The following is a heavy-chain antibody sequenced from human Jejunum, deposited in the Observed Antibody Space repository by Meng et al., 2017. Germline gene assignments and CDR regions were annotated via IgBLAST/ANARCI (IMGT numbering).Heavy chain of an antibody. CDR3: ARGWGAPDY. V-gene: IGHV3-7*01. Sequence: GESLKISCAASGFTFSSSWMTWVRQAPGKGLEWVANIKHDGSDNHYVDSVKGRFTISRDNAKNSVYLQMNSLRAEDTAVYDCARGWGAPDYWGQGTLVTVSS. CDR1: GFTFSSSW. J-gene: IGHJ4*02. D-gene: IGHD1-26*01. CDR2: IKHDGSDN.